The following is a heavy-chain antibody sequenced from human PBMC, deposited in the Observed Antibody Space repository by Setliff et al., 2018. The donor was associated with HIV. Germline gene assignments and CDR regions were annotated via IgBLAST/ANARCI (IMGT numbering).Heavy chain of an antibody. V-gene: IGHV4-39*01. D-gene: IGHD5-18*01. J-gene: IGHJ6*03. CDR1: GDSISTDNYH. CDR3: ARHAALIKRYYYYYLDV. CDR2: TANT. Sequence: SETLSLTCTVSGDSISTDNYHWGWIRQPPGKGLEWIGHTANTDYNPSLKSRVTVSVDTSKNQLSLRLSSVTAADTALYYCARHAALIKRYYYYYLDVWGKGTTVTVSS.